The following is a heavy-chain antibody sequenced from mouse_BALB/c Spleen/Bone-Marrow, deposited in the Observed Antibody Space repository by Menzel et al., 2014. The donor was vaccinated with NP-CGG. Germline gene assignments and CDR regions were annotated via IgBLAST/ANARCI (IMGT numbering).Heavy chain of an antibody. J-gene: IGHJ4*01. CDR1: GYTFTEYT. D-gene: IGHD1-1*01. CDR3: ARRRAYYYGSSYAMDY. CDR2: INPNNGGT. V-gene: IGHV1-26*01. Sequence: EVKVVESGPELVKPGASVKISCKTSGYTFTEYTMHWVKQSHRKSLEWIGGINPNNGGTSYNQKFKGKATLTVDKSSSTAYMELRSLTSEDSAVYYCARRRAYYYGSSYAMDYWGQGTSVTVSS.